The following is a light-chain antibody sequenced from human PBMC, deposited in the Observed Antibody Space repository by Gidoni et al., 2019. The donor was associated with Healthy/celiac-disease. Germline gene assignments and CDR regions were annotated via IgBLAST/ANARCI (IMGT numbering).Light chain of an antibody. CDR2: DAT. CDR1: QSVSSY. Sequence: EIVLTQSPATLSLSPGERATLSCRASQSVSSYFAWYQQKPGQAPRLLIDDATNRATGIPARFSGSGSGTDFTLTISILEPEDFAVYYCQQRSNWLTFXGXTKVEIK. V-gene: IGKV3-11*01. J-gene: IGKJ4*01. CDR3: QQRSNWLT.